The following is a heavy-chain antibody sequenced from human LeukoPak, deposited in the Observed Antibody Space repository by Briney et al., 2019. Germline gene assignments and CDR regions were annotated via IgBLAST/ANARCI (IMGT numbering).Heavy chain of an antibody. Sequence: GGSLRLSCAASIFTFDDYAMHWVRQAPGQGLEWVSLISGDGGSTYYADSVQGRFTISRDNSKNSLYLQMNSLRTEDTALYYSVVSGYGIRDYYYYYYMDVWGKGTTVTVSS. V-gene: IGHV3-43*02. CDR3: VVSGYGIRDYYYYYYMDV. D-gene: IGHD5-12*01. J-gene: IGHJ6*03. CDR1: IFTFDDYA. CDR2: ISGDGGST.